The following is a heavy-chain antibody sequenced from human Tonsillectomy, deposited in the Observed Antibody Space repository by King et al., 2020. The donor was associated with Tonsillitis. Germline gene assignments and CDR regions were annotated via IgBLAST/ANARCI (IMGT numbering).Heavy chain of an antibody. J-gene: IGHJ5*02. CDR1: GFTFSSYS. CDR3: AKYPNSSDWVGGPWFDP. D-gene: IGHD6-19*01. V-gene: IGHV3-48*04. CDR2: ISSSSSTI. Sequence: VQLVESGGGLVQPGGSLRLSCAASGFTFSSYSMNWVRQAPGKGLEWVSYISSSSSTIYYADSVKGRFTISRDNSKNSVYLQMNSLRVEDTAVYYCAKYPNSSDWVGGPWFDPWGQGTLVTVSS.